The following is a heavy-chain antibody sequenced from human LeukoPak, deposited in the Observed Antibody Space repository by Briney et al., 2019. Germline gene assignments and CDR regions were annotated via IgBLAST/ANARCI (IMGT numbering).Heavy chain of an antibody. CDR2: IYYSGGS. Sequence: SETLSLTCIVSGYSISSGYYWGWIRRPPGKGLEWIGSIYYSGGSYYNPSLKSRVTISVNTSKNQFSLKLSSVTAADTAVYYCARHPPYCSSTSCPWYMDVWGKGTTVTVSS. V-gene: IGHV4-38-2*02. J-gene: IGHJ6*03. D-gene: IGHD2-2*01. CDR3: ARHPPYCSSTSCPWYMDV. CDR1: GYSISSGYY.